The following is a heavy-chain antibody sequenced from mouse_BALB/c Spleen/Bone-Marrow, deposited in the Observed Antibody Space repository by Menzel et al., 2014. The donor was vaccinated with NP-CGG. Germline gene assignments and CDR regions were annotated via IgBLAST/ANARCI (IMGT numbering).Heavy chain of an antibody. V-gene: IGHV1-39*01. D-gene: IGHD1-1*01. J-gene: IGHJ4*01. Sequence: EVKLMESGPELEKPGASVKISCKASGYSFTGYKMNGGSQSNGKSLKGMGIFIPYYGGTSYNQKLKDKATLTVDKSSSTAYMQLKSLTSEDSAVYYCAISVSLRAMDYWGQGTSVTVSS. CDR2: FIPYYGGT. CDR1: GYSFTGYK. CDR3: AISVSLRAMDY.